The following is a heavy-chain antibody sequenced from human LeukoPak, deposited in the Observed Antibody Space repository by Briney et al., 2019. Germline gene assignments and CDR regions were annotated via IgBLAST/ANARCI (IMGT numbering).Heavy chain of an antibody. V-gene: IGHV4-39*01. CDR1: SVSITSSNYY. CDR2: IFSTGSV. J-gene: IGHJ5*02. CDR3: ARQGYISGQGFRNNWFDP. D-gene: IGHD6-19*01. Sequence: SETLSLTCTVSSVSITSSNYYWGWIRQPPGKGLEWIGSIFSTGSVCCNPSLKSRVTMSVDTSKNQFSLRLSSVTAADTAVYYCARQGYISGQGFRNNWFDPWGQGSLVTVSS.